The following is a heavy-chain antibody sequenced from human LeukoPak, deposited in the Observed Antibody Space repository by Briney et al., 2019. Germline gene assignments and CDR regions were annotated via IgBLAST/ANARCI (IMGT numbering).Heavy chain of an antibody. D-gene: IGHD3-10*01. CDR2: IYYSGST. V-gene: IGHV4-59*12. CDR3: ARETFGELQLT. CDR1: GGSISSCY. J-gene: IGHJ5*02. Sequence: PSETLSLSCTVSGGSISSCYWSWIRQPPGKGLEWIGYIYYSGSTNYNPSLKSRVTISVDTSKNQFSLKLSSVTAADTAAYYCARETFGELQLTWGQGTLVTVSP.